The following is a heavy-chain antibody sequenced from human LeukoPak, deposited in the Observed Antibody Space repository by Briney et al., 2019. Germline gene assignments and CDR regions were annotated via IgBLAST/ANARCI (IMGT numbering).Heavy chain of an antibody. J-gene: IGHJ4*02. D-gene: IGHD5-12*01. V-gene: IGHV3-30-3*01. Sequence: GGSLRLSCAASGFTFSSYAMHWVRQAPGKGLEWVAVISCDGSNKYYADSVKGRFTISRDNSKNTLYLQMNSLRAEDTAVYYCARGRWLQPFDYWGQGTLVTVSS. CDR2: ISCDGSNK. CDR3: ARGRWLQPFDY. CDR1: GFTFSSYA.